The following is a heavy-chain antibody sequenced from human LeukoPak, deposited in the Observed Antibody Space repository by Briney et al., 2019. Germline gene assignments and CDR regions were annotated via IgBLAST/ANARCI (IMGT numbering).Heavy chain of an antibody. J-gene: IGHJ3*02. V-gene: IGHV1-46*01. CDR1: GYXFTSYY. CDR2: INPSGGST. CDR3: ARVSSDCSSTSCYVYDAFDI. D-gene: IGHD2-2*01. Sequence: ASVKVSCKASGYXFTSYYIHWVRQAPGQGLEWMGIINPSGGSTSYAQKFQGRVTMTRDTSTSTVYMELSSLRSEDTAVYYCARVSSDCSSTSCYVYDAFDIWGQGTMVTVSS.